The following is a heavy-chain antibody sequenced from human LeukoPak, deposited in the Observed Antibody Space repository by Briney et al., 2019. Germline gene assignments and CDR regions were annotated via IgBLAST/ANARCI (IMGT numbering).Heavy chain of an antibody. Sequence: GGSLRLSCAASGFTFSSYWMSWVRQAPGKGLEWVAFISYDGSNKYYAASVKGRFTLSRDNSKNTLYLQMNSLRVEDTAVYYCANLGGLDYWGQGTLVTVS. CDR1: GFTFSSYW. V-gene: IGHV3-30*18. CDR2: ISYDGSNK. J-gene: IGHJ4*02. D-gene: IGHD3-16*01. CDR3: ANLGGLDY.